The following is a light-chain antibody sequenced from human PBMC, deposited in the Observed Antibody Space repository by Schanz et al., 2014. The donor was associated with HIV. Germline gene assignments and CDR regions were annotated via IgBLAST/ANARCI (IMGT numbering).Light chain of an antibody. CDR1: QTISNY. J-gene: IGKJ1*01. V-gene: IGKV1-8*01. Sequence: AIRITQSPSSLSASTGDRVNITCRASQTISNYLAWYRQKPGKAPKLLIYAASTLQSGVPSRFSGSGSGTEFTLTIYSLQPDDSATYYCQQYHSSAWTFGQGTRLEIK. CDR2: AAS. CDR3: QQYHSSAWT.